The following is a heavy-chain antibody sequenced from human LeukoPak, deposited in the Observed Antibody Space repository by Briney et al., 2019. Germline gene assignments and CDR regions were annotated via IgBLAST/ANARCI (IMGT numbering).Heavy chain of an antibody. CDR2: IYHSGST. CDR1: GGSISSGGYS. CDR3: ARGLYSPYFDY. J-gene: IGHJ4*02. V-gene: IGHV4-30-2*01. Sequence: PSETLSLTCTVSGGSISSGGYSWSWIRQPPGKGLEWIGYIYHSGSTYYNPSLKSRVTISVDRSKNQFSLKLSSVTAADTAVYYCARGLYSPYFDYWGQGTLVTVSS. D-gene: IGHD2-2*02.